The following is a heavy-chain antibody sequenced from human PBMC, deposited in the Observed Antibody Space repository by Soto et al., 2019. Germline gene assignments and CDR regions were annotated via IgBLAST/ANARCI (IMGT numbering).Heavy chain of an antibody. V-gene: IGHV4-59*01. J-gene: IGHJ4*02. CDR1: CGSMDNYL. CDR2: IHVTGNT. D-gene: IGHD6-13*01. CDR3: ARGPFFARQQQFDY. Sequence: SETLSLTCTFSCGSMDNYLWSWIRQTPGGGLQWIGYIHVTGNTYHNPSLKSPVTISVDASKTQFSLTLSSVTAADTAVYYCARGPFFARQQQFDYWGQGILVTVSS.